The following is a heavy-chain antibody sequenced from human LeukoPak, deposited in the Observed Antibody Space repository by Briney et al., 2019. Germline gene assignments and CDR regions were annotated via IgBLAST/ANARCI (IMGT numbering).Heavy chain of an antibody. J-gene: IGHJ4*02. Sequence: GGSLRLSCAASGFTFSSYWMSWVRQAPGKGLEWVANIKQDGSEKYYVDSVKGRFTISRDNAKNSLYLQMNSLRAEDTAVYYCASAPGGDLNPGIQLWLHPPGEYYFDYWGQGTLVTVSS. CDR1: GFTFSSYW. V-gene: IGHV3-7*01. D-gene: IGHD5-18*01. CDR3: ASAPGGDLNPGIQLWLHPPGEYYFDY. CDR2: IKQDGSEK.